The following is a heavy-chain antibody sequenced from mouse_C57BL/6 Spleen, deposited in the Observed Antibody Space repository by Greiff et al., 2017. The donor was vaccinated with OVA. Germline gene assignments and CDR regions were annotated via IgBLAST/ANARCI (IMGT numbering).Heavy chain of an antibody. J-gene: IGHJ3*01. CDR2: IDTSDSYT. D-gene: IGHD2-1*01. CDR3: AIYSAY. Sequence: QVQLQQPGAELVMPGASVKLSCKASGYTFTSYWMHWVKQRPGPGLEWIGEIDTSDSYTKYNQKFKGKSTLTVDKSSSTAYMQLSSLTSEDSAVYYCAIYSAYWGQGTLVTVSA. CDR1: GYTFTSYW. V-gene: IGHV1-69*01.